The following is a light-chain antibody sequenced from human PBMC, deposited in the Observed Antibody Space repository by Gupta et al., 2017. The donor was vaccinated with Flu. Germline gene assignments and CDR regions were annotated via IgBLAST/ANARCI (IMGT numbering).Light chain of an antibody. CDR3: LQRSSWPRFA. CDR1: QNVADP. Sequence: ERATVCCRTSQNVADPLAWYQQKPGLPPRFLIYDASKSATGIPARFSGSGSGTEFTLTISSLEPEYFAVYFCLQRSSWPRFAFGPGTKVDIK. V-gene: IGKV3-11*01. CDR2: DAS. J-gene: IGKJ3*01.